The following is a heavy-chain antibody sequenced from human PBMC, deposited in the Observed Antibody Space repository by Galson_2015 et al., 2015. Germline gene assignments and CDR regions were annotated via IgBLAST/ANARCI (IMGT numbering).Heavy chain of an antibody. CDR3: ANTPRISAIYSVSDS. CDR2: INSSRSDI. J-gene: IGHJ4*02. Sequence: SLRLSCAASGFTFSSYWMNWVRQAPGKGLEWVSTINSSRSDIYYADSVKGRFTISRDNSKNTLYLQMNSLRAEDTAVYYCANTPRISAIYSVSDSWGQATLVTVSS. D-gene: IGHD1-26*01. V-gene: IGHV3-21*04. CDR1: GFTFSSYW.